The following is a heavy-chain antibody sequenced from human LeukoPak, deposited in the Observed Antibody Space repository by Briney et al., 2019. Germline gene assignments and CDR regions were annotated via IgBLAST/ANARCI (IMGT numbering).Heavy chain of an antibody. CDR2: INWNGGST. Sequence: GGSLRLSCATSGFNLDDYGMSWVRQAPGRGLEWVSGINWNGGSTGYADSVKGRFSTSRDNAKNALYLQMNSLRAEDTALYYCASGVVAANYFDYWGQGTLVTVSS. CDR1: GFNLDDYG. CDR3: ASGVVAANYFDY. D-gene: IGHD2-15*01. J-gene: IGHJ4*02. V-gene: IGHV3-20*04.